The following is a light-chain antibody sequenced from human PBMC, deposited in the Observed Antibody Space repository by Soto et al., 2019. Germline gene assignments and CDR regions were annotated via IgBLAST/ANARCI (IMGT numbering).Light chain of an antibody. V-gene: IGKV3-15*01. CDR1: HDVDNY. CDR2: DAT. Sequence: EIVMTQSPATLSVSPGERATLSCRASHDVDNYLAWYQQKPGQAPRLLIYDATARATGIPTRFSGSGFGTEFTLTISSLQPEDFAVYFCQQSSNWPLTFGGGTKVEIK. CDR3: QQSSNWPLT. J-gene: IGKJ4*01.